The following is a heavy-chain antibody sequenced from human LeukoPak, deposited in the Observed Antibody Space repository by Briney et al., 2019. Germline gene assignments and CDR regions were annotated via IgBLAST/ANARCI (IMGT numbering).Heavy chain of an antibody. CDR3: AREARIAVAGAEFDY. CDR1: GGTFSSYA. J-gene: IGHJ4*02. V-gene: IGHV1-69*05. Sequence: SVKVSCKASGGTFSSYAISWVRQAPRQGLEWMGRIIPIFGTANYAQKFQGRVTITTDESTSTAYMELSSLRSEDTAVYYCAREARIAVAGAEFDYWGQGTLVTVSS. CDR2: IIPIFGTA. D-gene: IGHD6-19*01.